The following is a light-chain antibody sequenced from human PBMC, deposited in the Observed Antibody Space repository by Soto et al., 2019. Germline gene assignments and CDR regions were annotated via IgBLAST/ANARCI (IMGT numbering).Light chain of an antibody. CDR2: TAS. CDR3: QHANRLPII. V-gene: IGKV1-12*01. Sequence: DIQVTQSPASVSASVGDRVTITCRASQDIKKWLAWYQQKPGKAPHLLIYTASILQSGVPSRFSGSGSATDFTLTISRLQPEDFGTYYCQHANRLPIIFGHGTRLEIK. J-gene: IGKJ5*01. CDR1: QDIKKW.